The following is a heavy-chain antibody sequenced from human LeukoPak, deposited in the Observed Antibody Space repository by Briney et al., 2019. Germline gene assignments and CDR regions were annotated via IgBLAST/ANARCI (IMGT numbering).Heavy chain of an antibody. D-gene: IGHD4-11*01. J-gene: IGHJ6*03. CDR2: IYTSGST. CDR3: ARAKGNSNYPYYYMDV. Sequence: KPSETLSLTCTVSGGSISSYYWSWIRQPAGKGLEWIGRIYTSGSTNYNPSLKSRVTISVDTSKNQFSLKLSSVIAADTALYYCARAKGNSNYPYYYMDVWGKGTTVTVSS. V-gene: IGHV4-4*07. CDR1: GGSISSYY.